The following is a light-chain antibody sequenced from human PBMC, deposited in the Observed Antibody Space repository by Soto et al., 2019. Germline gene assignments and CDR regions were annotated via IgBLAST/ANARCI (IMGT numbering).Light chain of an antibody. J-gene: IGLJ2*01. Sequence: SYELTQPPSVSVAPGQTAMITCGGDNIGRKRVQWYQQKPGQAPELLVFDGTDRRSGIPDRFSGSNSGNTATLTIIRVEAGDEADYYCQLWDRTSDHPGVVFGGGTQLTVL. CDR3: QLWDRTSDHPGVV. CDR1: NIGRKR. V-gene: IGLV3-21*02. CDR2: DGT.